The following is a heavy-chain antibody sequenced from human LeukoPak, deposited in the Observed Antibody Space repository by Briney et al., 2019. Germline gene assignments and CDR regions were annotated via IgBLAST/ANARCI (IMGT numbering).Heavy chain of an antibody. V-gene: IGHV1-2*02. CDR1: GYAFTDYF. Sequence: ASVKVSCKTSGYAFTDYFMHWVRQAPGQGLEWMGLINPNFGGTAYAHKFQDRVTMTRDTSISTVYMELTSLTSDDTAVYYCARGSQGFDHWGQGTLVTVSS. J-gene: IGHJ4*02. CDR2: INPNFGGT. CDR3: ARGSQGFDH.